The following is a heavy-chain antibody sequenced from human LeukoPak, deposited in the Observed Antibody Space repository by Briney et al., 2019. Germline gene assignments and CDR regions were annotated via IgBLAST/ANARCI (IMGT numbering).Heavy chain of an antibody. CDR3: ARFTTYYGSGRHDAFDI. CDR2: ISSSSSYI. J-gene: IGHJ3*02. CDR1: GFTFSSYS. Sequence: PGGSLRLSCAASGFTFSSYSMNWVRQAPGKGLEWVSSISSSSSYIYYADSVKGRFTISRDNAKNSLYLQMNSLRAEDTAVYYCARFTTYYGSGRHDAFDIWGQGTMVTVSS. D-gene: IGHD3-10*01. V-gene: IGHV3-21*01.